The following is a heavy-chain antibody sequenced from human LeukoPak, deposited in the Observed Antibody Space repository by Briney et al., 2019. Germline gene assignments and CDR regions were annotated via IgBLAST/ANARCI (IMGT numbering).Heavy chain of an antibody. Sequence: PGGSLRLSCAASGLTFDDYTMHRVRQAPGKGLEWVSLISWDGGSTYYADSVKGRFTISRDNSKNSLYLQMNSLRIEDTALYYCAKEPQSGSYFDYWGQGTLVTVSS. CDR1: GLTFDDYT. V-gene: IGHV3-43*01. D-gene: IGHD3-10*01. CDR2: ISWDGGST. CDR3: AKEPQSGSYFDY. J-gene: IGHJ4*02.